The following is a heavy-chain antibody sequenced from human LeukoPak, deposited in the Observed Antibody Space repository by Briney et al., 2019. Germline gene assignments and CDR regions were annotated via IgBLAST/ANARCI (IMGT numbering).Heavy chain of an antibody. V-gene: IGHV1-18*01. CDR3: ATAIPGMATIGYYYYMDV. J-gene: IGHJ6*03. CDR1: GYTFTTQG. D-gene: IGHD5-24*01. CDR2: IAGSNGNT. Sequence: GASVKVSCKASGYTFTTQGISWVRQAPGQGLEWVGWIAGSNGNTNYAEGLQGRVTMTTDTSTSTAYLELRSLRSDDTAVYYCATAIPGMATIGYYYYMDVWGNGTTVTVSS.